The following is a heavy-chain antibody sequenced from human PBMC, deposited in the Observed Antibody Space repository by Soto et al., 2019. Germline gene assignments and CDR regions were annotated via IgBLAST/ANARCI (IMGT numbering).Heavy chain of an antibody. D-gene: IGHD5-18*01. CDR2: INPNSGDT. V-gene: IGHV1-2*04. CDR1: GYTFTAYY. J-gene: IGHJ4*02. Sequence: QVQLVQSGAEVKKLGASVKVSCKASGYTFTAYYIHWVRQAPGQGLEWVGWINPNSGDTNYAQRFQGWVTMTRDTSGSTAYMNLTRLRSDDTAVYYCASVGYTYGYGLDYWGQGTLVTVSS. CDR3: ASVGYTYGYGLDY.